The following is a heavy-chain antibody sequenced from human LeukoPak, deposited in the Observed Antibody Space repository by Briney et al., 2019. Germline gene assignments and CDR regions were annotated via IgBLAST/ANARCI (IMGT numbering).Heavy chain of an antibody. Sequence: GASVKVSCKASGYTFTSYGISWVRQAPGQGLEWMGWISAYNGNTNYAQKLQGRVTMTTDTSTSTAYMELRSLRSDDTAVYYCARDGVYYDFWSGDNLYYFDYWGQGTLVTVSS. D-gene: IGHD3-3*01. J-gene: IGHJ4*02. V-gene: IGHV1-18*01. CDR2: ISAYNGNT. CDR3: ARDGVYYDFWSGDNLYYFDY. CDR1: GYTFTSYG.